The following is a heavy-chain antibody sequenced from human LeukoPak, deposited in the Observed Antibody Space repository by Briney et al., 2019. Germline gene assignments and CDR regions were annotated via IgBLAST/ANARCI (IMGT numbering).Heavy chain of an antibody. J-gene: IGHJ4*02. V-gene: IGHV3-15*01. CDR2: IKSKTDGGTT. Sequence: GGSLRLSCAASGFTFSSYSMNWVRQAPGKGLEWVGRIKSKTDGGTTDYAAPVKGRFTISRDDSKNTLYLQMNSLKTEDTAVYYCTTSSGYYPVDYWGQGTLVTVSS. CDR1: GFTFSSYS. CDR3: TTSSGYYPVDY. D-gene: IGHD3-22*01.